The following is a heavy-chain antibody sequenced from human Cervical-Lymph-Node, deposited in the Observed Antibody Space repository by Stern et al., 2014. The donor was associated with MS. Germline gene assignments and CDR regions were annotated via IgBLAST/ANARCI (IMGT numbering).Heavy chain of an antibody. D-gene: IGHD4-17*01. CDR2: INWNGVSS. CDR3: ARVRRSDYGASYCDY. CDR1: GFNFDDYA. J-gene: IGHJ4*02. Sequence: VQLVQSAGRVVRPGGFLGLSCVASGFNFDDYAMTWVRQAPAKGLELVSGINWNGVSSGHADSVKGRFTISRDNAKNSLHLQMNSLRAEDTAVYYCARVRRSDYGASYCDYWGQGTLVTVSS. V-gene: IGHV3-20*04.